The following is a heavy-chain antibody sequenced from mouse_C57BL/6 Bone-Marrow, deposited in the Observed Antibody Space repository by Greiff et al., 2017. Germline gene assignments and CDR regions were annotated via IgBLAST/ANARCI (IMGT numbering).Heavy chain of an antibody. J-gene: IGHJ3*01. CDR3: ARLDGYYEAY. CDR2: ISSGGSYT. CDR1: GFTFSSYG. Sequence: EVKLVESGGDLVKPGGSLKLSCAASGFTFSSYGMSWVRQTPDKRLEWVATISSGGSYTYYPDSVKGRFTISRDNAKNTLYLQISSLKSEDTAMYYCARLDGYYEAYWGQGTLVTVSA. D-gene: IGHD2-3*01. V-gene: IGHV5-6*01.